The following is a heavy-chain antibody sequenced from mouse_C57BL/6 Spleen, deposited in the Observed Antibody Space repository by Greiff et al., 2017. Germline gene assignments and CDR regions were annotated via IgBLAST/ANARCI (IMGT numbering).Heavy chain of an antibody. V-gene: IGHV1-55*01. D-gene: IGHD1-1*01. CDR2: IYPGSGST. CDR3: ARWDYYGSSRAMDY. J-gene: IGHJ4*01. Sequence: QVHVKQPGAELVKPGASVKMSCKASGYTFTSYWITWVKQRPGQGLEWIGDIYPGSGSTNYNEKFKSKATLTVDTSSSTAYMQLSSLTSEDSAVYYCARWDYYGSSRAMDYWGQGTSVTVSS. CDR1: GYTFTSYW.